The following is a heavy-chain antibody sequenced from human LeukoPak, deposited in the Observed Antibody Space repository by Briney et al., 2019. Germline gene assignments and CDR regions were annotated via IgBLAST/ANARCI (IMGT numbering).Heavy chain of an antibody. J-gene: IGHJ6*02. V-gene: IGHV4-39*07. CDR2: IYYSGST. D-gene: IGHD3-3*01. CDR1: GGSISSSSYY. CDR3: ARSDFWSGYYTPNYYYGMDV. Sequence: PSETLSLTCTVSGGSISSSSYYWGWIRQPPGKGLEWIGSIYYSGSTNYNPSLKSRVTISVDMSKNQFSLKLSSVTAADTAVYYCARSDFWSGYYTPNYYYGMDVWGQGTTVTVSS.